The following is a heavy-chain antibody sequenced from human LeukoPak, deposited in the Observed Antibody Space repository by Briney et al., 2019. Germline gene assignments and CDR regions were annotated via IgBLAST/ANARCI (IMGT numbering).Heavy chain of an antibody. D-gene: IGHD6-13*01. V-gene: IGHV3-33*01. CDR1: GGTFSSYG. CDR3: ARDPGLHSSWYYFDY. CDR2: IWYDGSNK. J-gene: IGHJ4*02. Sequence: SCKASGGTFSSYGMHWVRQAPGKGLEWVAVIWYDGSNKYYADSVKGRFTISRDNSKNTLYLQMNSLRAEDTAVYYCARDPGLHSSWYYFDYWGQGTLVTVSS.